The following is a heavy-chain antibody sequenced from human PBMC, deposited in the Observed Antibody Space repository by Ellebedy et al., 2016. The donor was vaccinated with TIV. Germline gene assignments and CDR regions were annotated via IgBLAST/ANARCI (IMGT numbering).Heavy chain of an antibody. D-gene: IGHD5-24*01. CDR2: ISSSGTTI. Sequence: GGSLRLXCAASGFTFSDYYMSWIRQAPGKGLEWVSYISSSGTTIYYADSVKGRFTISRDNAKNSLYLQMNSLRAEDTAVYYCARPPRRWLQLYNDYWGQGTLVTVSS. J-gene: IGHJ4*02. V-gene: IGHV3-11*01. CDR3: ARPPRRWLQLYNDY. CDR1: GFTFSDYY.